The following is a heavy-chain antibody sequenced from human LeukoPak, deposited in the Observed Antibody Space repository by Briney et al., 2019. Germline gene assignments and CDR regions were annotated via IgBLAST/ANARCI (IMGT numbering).Heavy chain of an antibody. J-gene: IGHJ4*02. V-gene: IGHV1-2*06. CDR3: ARAGLGSGWYDFDY. CDR2: INPNSGGT. Sequence: ASAKVSCKASGYTFTGYYMYWVRQAPGQGLEWMGRINPNSGGTNYAQKFQGRVTMTRDTSISTAYMELSRLRSDDTAVYYCARAGLGSGWYDFDYWGQGTLVTVSS. CDR1: GYTFTGYY. D-gene: IGHD6-19*01.